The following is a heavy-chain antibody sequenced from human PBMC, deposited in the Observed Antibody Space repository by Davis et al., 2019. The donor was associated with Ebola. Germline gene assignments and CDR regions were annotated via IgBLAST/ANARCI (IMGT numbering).Heavy chain of an antibody. CDR3: ARAPTWSEINYYCFDY. CDR1: GYTFTSYD. V-gene: IGHV1-8*01. D-gene: IGHD3-10*01. J-gene: IGHJ4*02. CDR2: MNPNSGNT. Sequence: ASVPVSCKASGYTFTSYDINSVRQATGQGFEWVGWMNPNSGNTGYAQKFQGRVTMTRNTSISTAYMELSSLRSEDTAVYYCARAPTWSEINYYCFDYWGQGTLVTVSS.